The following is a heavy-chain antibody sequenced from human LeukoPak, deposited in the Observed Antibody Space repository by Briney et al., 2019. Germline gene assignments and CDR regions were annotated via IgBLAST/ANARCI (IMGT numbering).Heavy chain of an antibody. CDR2: INHSGST. J-gene: IGHJ5*02. Sequence: SETLSLTCAVYGGSFSGYYWSWIRQPPGKGLEWIGEINHSGSTNYNPSLKSRVTLSVDTSKNQFSLKLISVTAADTAVYYCARGRDVYDTWGQGTLVTVSS. CDR1: GGSFSGYY. V-gene: IGHV4-34*01. CDR3: ARGRDVYDT. D-gene: IGHD5-24*01.